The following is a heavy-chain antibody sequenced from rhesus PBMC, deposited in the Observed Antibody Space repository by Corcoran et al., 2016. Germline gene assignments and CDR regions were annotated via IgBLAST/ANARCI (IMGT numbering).Heavy chain of an antibody. CDR1: GYSFTSYW. J-gene: IGHJ6*01. CDR2: IDPSNSDT. CDR3: AKEMGQYSWLTYCLDS. Sequence: EVQLVQSGAEVKRPGESLKISCKTSGYSFTSYWISWVRQMPGKGLEWMGAIDPSNSDTRYSPSFHSQVTAADEKYIATPYLQWSSLNASSTATYYCAKEMGQYSWLTYCLDSWGQGVVATVSS. V-gene: IGHV5-20*02. D-gene: IGHD1-1*01.